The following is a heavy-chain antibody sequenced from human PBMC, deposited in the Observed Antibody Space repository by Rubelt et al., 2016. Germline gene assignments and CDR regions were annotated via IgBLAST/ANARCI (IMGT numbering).Heavy chain of an antibody. CDR1: GYTFTSYA. V-gene: IGHV1-3*01. Sequence: QVQLVQSGAEVKKPGASVKFSCKASGYTFTSYAMHWVRQAPGQRLAWMVWINAGHGNTKYSQKFQGGVTITRDTSARTAYMELSSLRSEDTAVYYWARDIYSGSYYGYWGQGTLVTVSS. CDR3: ARDIYSGSYYGY. J-gene: IGHJ4*02. CDR2: INAGHGNT. D-gene: IGHD1-26*01.